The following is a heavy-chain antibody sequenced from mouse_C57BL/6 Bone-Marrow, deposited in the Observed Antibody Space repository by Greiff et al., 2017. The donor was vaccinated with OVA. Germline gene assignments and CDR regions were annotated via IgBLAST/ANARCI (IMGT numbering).Heavy chain of an antibody. CDR3: ARFPNSTSD. J-gene: IGHJ2*01. CDR2: IYPSDSET. V-gene: IGHV1-61*01. CDR1: GYTFTSYW. Sequence: VQLQQPGAELVRPGSSVKLSCKASGYTFTSYWMDWVKQRPGQGLEWIGNIYPSDSETHYNQKFKDKATLTVDKSSSTAYMQLSSLTSEDSAVYYCARFPNSTSDWGQGTTLTVSS.